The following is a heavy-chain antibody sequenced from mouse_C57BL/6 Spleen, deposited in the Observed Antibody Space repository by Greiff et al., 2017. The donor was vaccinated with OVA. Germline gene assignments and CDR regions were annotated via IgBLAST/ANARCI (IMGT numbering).Heavy chain of an antibody. CDR3: ARERIYYGNYVDY. CDR2: INYDGSST. J-gene: IGHJ2*01. CDR1: GFTFSDYY. Sequence: EVKLVESEGGLVQPGSSMKLSCTASGFTFSDYYMAWVRQVPEKGLEWVANINYDGSSTYYLDSLKSRFIISRDNAKNILYLQMSSLKSEDTATYYCARERIYYGNYVDYWGQGTTLTVSS. V-gene: IGHV5-16*01. D-gene: IGHD2-1*01.